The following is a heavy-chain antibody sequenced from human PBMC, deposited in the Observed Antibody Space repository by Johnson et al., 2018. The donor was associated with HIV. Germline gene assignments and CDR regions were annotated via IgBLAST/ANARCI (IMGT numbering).Heavy chain of an antibody. CDR1: GFTFDDYG. Sequence: VQLVESGGGVVRHGGSLRLSCAASGFTFDDYGMSWVRQAPGKGLEWISTINWNGGRTGYVDSLKGRFTISRDNSKNTLYLQMNSLRAEDTAVYYCAKERAYIRTFDIWGQGTLVTVSS. D-gene: IGHD5-18*01. CDR2: INWNGGRT. V-gene: IGHV3-20*04. J-gene: IGHJ3*02. CDR3: AKERAYIRTFDI.